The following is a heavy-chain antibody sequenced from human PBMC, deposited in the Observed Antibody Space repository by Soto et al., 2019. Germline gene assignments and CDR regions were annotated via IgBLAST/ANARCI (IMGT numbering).Heavy chain of an antibody. CDR3: ARDCTSCHHYYYYGMDV. J-gene: IGHJ6*02. Sequence: PGGSLRLSCAASGFTFSSYEMNWVRQAPGKGMEWVSYISSSGSTIYYADSVKGRFTISRDNAKNSQHLQMNSLRAEDTAVYYCARDCTSCHHYYYYGMDVWGQGTTVTVSS. CDR1: GFTFSSYE. CDR2: ISSSGSTI. V-gene: IGHV3-48*03. D-gene: IGHD2-2*01.